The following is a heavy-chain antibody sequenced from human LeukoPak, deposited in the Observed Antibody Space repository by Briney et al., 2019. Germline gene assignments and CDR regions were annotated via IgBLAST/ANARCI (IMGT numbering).Heavy chain of an antibody. D-gene: IGHD2-2*01. CDR2: ISRSSSTI. V-gene: IGHV3-48*01. J-gene: IGHJ3*02. CDR1: GFTFSSYS. Sequence: GGSLRLSCAASGFTFSSYSMNWVRQAPGKGLEWVSYISRSSSTIYYADSVKGRFTISRDNAKNSLHLQMNSLRAEDTAVYYGARVLDGGYCSSTSCYPHDAFDIWGQGTMVTVSS. CDR3: ARVLDGGYCSSTSCYPHDAFDI.